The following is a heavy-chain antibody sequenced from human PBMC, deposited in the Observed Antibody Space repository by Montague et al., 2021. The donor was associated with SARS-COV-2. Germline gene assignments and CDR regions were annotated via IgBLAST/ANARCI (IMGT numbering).Heavy chain of an antibody. CDR2: IYHAGST. V-gene: IGHV4-39*07. CDR1: GGPISRSSYY. J-gene: IGHJ4*02. D-gene: IGHD6-19*01. Sequence: SETLSLTCSVSGGPISRSSYYWGWIRQPPGKGLERVGNIYHAGSTYYNPSLKSRATIFVDTSNSQFSLKLTSVTAADTAVYYCATTPSYRSGWSLDYWGQGTLVTVSS. CDR3: ATTPSYRSGWSLDY.